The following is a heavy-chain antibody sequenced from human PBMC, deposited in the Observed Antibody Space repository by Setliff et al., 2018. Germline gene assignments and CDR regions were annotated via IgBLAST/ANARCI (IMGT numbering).Heavy chain of an antibody. D-gene: IGHD1-26*01. CDR3: ARAGATHYYCYMDV. CDR2: IYTSGTA. V-gene: IGHV4-4*09. CDR1: GGSLNNYY. Sequence: SETLSLTCTVSGGSLNNYYWTWIRQPPGKGLEWIGYIYTSGTAIYNPSLRSRVTISVDMSKKQFSLKLSSVTAADTAVYYCARAGATHYYCYMDVWGKGTTVTVSS. J-gene: IGHJ6*03.